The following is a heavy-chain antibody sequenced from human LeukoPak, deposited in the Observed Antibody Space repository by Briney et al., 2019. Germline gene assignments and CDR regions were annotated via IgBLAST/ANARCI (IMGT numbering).Heavy chain of an antibody. CDR3: AREQYWGSSGGYPYYFDY. V-gene: IGHV4-39*07. CDR1: GGSISSSSYY. CDR2: IYYSGST. D-gene: IGHD1-26*01. J-gene: IGHJ4*02. Sequence: PSETLSLTCTVSGGSISSSSYYWGWIRQPPGKGLEWIGSIYYSGSTYYNPSLKSRVTISADTSKNQFSLRLISVTAADTAVYYCAREQYWGSSGGYPYYFDYWGQGTLVTVSS.